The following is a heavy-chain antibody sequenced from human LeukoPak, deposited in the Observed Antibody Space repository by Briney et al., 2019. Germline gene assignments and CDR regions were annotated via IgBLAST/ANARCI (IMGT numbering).Heavy chain of an antibody. CDR1: GYIFSDYY. J-gene: IGHJ4*02. CDR3: ARGAEAETSPLDF. V-gene: IGHV1-2*02. Sequence: ASVKVSCKASGYIFSDYYMHWVRQAPGQGLEWLGWVNPKTGAADYAQQFRGRVTMTRDTSINTDFMEMKRVTSDDTAVYYCARGAEAETSPLDFWGQGTLVIVS. CDR2: VNPKTGAA. D-gene: IGHD6-13*01.